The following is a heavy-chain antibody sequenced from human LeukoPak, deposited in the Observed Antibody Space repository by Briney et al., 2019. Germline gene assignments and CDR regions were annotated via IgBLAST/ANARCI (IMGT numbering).Heavy chain of an antibody. J-gene: IGHJ3*02. V-gene: IGHV3-23*01. CDR3: AKAAYGDYGGAFDI. Sequence: PGRSLRLSCPASGFTLSTYAMTWVRQPPGKGLEWVSSISGSGAGKFYAAPVKGRFTTSRDNSRKTLFVQMNNIRAEDTAVYYCAKAAYGDYGGAFDIWGQGTMVIVSS. CDR2: ISGSGAGK. D-gene: IGHD4-17*01. CDR1: GFTLSTYA.